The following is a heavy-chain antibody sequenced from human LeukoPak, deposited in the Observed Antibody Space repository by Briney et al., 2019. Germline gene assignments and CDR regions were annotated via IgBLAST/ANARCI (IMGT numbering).Heavy chain of an antibody. Sequence: SQTLSLTSTVSGASITNDDYYWSWLRQHPGKGLEWIGYIYFSGSTYYNPTLKSRASVSVDTSKSQFSLRLTSVTAADTAVYYCARRAPFSNWFDPWGQGTLVIVSS. CDR1: GASITNDDYY. D-gene: IGHD2-2*01. V-gene: IGHV4-31*03. CDR2: IYFSGST. CDR3: ARRAPFSNWFDP. J-gene: IGHJ5*02.